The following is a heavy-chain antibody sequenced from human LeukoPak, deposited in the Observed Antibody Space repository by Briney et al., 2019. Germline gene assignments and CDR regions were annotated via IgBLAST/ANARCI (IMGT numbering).Heavy chain of an antibody. D-gene: IGHD3-3*01. Sequence: GGSLRLSCAASGFTFSSYSMNWVRQAPGKGLEWVSSISSSSSYIYYADSVRGRFTISRDNAKNSLYLQMNSLRAEDTAVYYCARDADPTIFGVVNPRGYFDYWGQGTLVTVSS. V-gene: IGHV3-21*01. CDR2: ISSSSSYI. CDR3: ARDADPTIFGVVNPRGYFDY. J-gene: IGHJ4*02. CDR1: GFTFSSYS.